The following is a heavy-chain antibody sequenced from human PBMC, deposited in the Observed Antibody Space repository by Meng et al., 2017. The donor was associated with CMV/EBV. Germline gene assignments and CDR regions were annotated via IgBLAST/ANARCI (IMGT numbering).Heavy chain of an antibody. Sequence: CKGSHSCTNSWLSWVRQMPGKGLEWMGRIDPSDSYTNYSPSFQGHVTISADKSIRTAYLQWSSLKASDTAMYYCARHCSGGSCYLSPWGQGTLVTVSS. CDR2: IDPSDSYT. CDR1: HSCTNSW. J-gene: IGHJ5*02. CDR3: ARHCSGGSCYLSP. V-gene: IGHV5-10-1*01. D-gene: IGHD2-15*01.